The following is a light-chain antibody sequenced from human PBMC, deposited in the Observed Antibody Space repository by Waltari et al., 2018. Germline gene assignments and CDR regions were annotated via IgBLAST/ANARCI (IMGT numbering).Light chain of an antibody. CDR3: QKYVNLPGT. V-gene: IGKV3-20*01. CDR1: QSVSKF. J-gene: IGKJ1*01. CDR2: DAS. Sequence: EIVLTQSPGTLSLSPGERATLSCRARQSVSKFLAWYQQKPGQAPRLLIYDASIRATGIPDRVSGSGSGTDCSLTISRLEPEDFAVYYCQKYVNLPGTFGQGTKVEIK.